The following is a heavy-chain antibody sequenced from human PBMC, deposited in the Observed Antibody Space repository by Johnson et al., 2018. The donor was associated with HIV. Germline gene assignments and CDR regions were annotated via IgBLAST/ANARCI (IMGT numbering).Heavy chain of an antibody. J-gene: IGHJ3*02. CDR3: ASTGSGSDDAFDI. CDR1: GFIFDDYG. Sequence: VQLVESGGGVVRPGGSLRLSCAASGFIFDDYGMSWVRQAPGKGLEWVSYISSSGSTIYYADSVKGRFTISRDNAKNSLYLQMNSLRAEDTAVYYCASTGSGSDDAFDIWGQGTMVTVSS. CDR2: ISSSGSTI. D-gene: IGHD3-10*01. V-gene: IGHV3-48*04.